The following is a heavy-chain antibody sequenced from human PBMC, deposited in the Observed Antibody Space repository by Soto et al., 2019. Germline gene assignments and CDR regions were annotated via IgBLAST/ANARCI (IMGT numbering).Heavy chain of an antibody. CDR1: GGSISSYY. J-gene: IGHJ5*02. D-gene: IGHD3-10*01. CDR2: IYYSGST. Sequence: SETLSLTCTVSGGSISSYYWSWIRQPPGKGLEWIGYIYYSGSTYYNPSLKSRVTISVDTSKNQFSLKLSSVTAADTAVYYCARAITMVRGVNWFDPWGQGTLVTVSS. V-gene: IGHV4-59*12. CDR3: ARAITMVRGVNWFDP.